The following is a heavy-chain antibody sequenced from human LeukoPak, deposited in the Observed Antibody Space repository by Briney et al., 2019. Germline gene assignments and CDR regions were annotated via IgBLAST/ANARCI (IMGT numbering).Heavy chain of an antibody. D-gene: IGHD3-10*02. CDR1: GFTFSSYI. J-gene: IGHJ6*04. CDR2: ISSSGSTI. CDR3: AELGITMIGGV. Sequence: GGSLRLPCAASGFTFSSYIMNWVRQAPGKGLEWVSYISSSGSTIYYADSVKGRFTISRDNAKNSLYLQMNSLRAEDTAVYYCAELGITMIGGVWGKGTTVTISS. V-gene: IGHV3-48*04.